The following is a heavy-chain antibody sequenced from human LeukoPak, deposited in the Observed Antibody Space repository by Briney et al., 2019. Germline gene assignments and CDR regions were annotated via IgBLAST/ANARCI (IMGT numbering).Heavy chain of an antibody. J-gene: IGHJ5*02. CDR1: GGSISSYY. Sequence: SETLSLTCTVSGGSISSYYWSWIRQPAGKGLEWIGRIYTSGSTNYNPSLKSRVTISVDTSKNQFSLKLSSVTAADTAVYYCASFYGGNPAGWFDPWGQGTLVTVSS. V-gene: IGHV4-4*07. D-gene: IGHD4-23*01. CDR3: ASFYGGNPAGWFDP. CDR2: IYTSGST.